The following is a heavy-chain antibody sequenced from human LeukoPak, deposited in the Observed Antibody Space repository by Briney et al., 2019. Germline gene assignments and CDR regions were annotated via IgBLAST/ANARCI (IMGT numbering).Heavy chain of an antibody. CDR1: GASISSYY. CDR2: IYTSGST. D-gene: IGHD2-2*01. Sequence: SETLSLTCTVSGASISSYYWSWIRQPAGKGLEWIGRIYTSGSTNYNPSLKSRVTMSVDTSKNQFSLKLSSVTAADTAVYYCARVQYQLLYNWFDPWGQGTLVTVSS. J-gene: IGHJ5*02. V-gene: IGHV4-4*07. CDR3: ARVQYQLLYNWFDP.